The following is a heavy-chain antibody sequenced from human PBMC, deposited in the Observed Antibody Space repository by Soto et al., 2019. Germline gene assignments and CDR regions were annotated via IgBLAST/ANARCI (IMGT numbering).Heavy chain of an antibody. CDR3: ARVEGIVGVHYYYYGMDV. D-gene: IGHD1-26*01. Sequence: PGGSLRLSCAASGFTFSSYSMNWVRQAPGKGLEWVSSISSSSSYIYYADSVKGRFTISRDNAKNSLYLQMNSLRAEDTAVYYCARVEGIVGVHYYYYGMDVWGQGTTVTVSS. CDR2: ISSSSSYI. J-gene: IGHJ6*02. CDR1: GFTFSSYS. V-gene: IGHV3-21*01.